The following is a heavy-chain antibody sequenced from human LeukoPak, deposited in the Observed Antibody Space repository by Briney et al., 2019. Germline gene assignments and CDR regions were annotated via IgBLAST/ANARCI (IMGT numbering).Heavy chain of an antibody. V-gene: IGHV1-18*01. Sequence: GASVKVSCKASGYTFTSYGISWVRQAPGQGLEWMGWISAYNGNTNYAQKLQGRVTMTTDTSTSTAYMELRSLRSDDTAVYYCASSWVVPAAMKVEQIFDYWGQGTLVTVSS. D-gene: IGHD2-2*01. CDR2: ISAYNGNT. J-gene: IGHJ4*02. CDR1: GYTFTSYG. CDR3: ASSWVVPAAMKVEQIFDY.